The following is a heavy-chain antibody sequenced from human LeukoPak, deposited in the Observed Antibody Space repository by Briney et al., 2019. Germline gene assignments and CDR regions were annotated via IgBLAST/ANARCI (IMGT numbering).Heavy chain of an antibody. Sequence: ASVKVSCKASGYTFTSYGISWVRQAPGQGLEWMGWISGYTGNTNYAQKLQGRVTMTTDTSTSTAYMELRSLRSDDTAVYYCAREGHCSSTVCYDPYNWFDPWGQEPWSPSPQ. V-gene: IGHV1-18*01. CDR2: ISGYTGNT. CDR1: GYTFTSYG. D-gene: IGHD2-2*01. CDR3: AREGHCSSTVCYDPYNWFDP. J-gene: IGHJ5*02.